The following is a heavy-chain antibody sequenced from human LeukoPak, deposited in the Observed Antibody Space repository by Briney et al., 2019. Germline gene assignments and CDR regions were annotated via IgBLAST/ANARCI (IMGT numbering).Heavy chain of an antibody. J-gene: IGHJ4*02. CDR1: GGSISSSSYY. CDR2: IYYSGST. Sequence: PSETLSLTCTVSGGSISSSSYYWGWIRQPPGKGLEWIGSIYYSGSTYYNPSLKSRVTISVDTSKNQFSLKLSSVTAADTAVYYCATEQSYYYGSGKDWGQGTLVTVSS. D-gene: IGHD3-10*01. CDR3: ATEQSYYYGSGKD. V-gene: IGHV4-39*01.